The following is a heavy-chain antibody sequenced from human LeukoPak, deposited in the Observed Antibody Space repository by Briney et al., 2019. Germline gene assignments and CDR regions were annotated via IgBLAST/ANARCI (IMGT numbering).Heavy chain of an antibody. J-gene: IGHJ4*02. V-gene: IGHV3-53*01. D-gene: IGHD5-12*01. CDR1: GFTVSNNY. Sequence: PGGSLRLSCAASGFTVSNNYMSWVRQAPGKGLEWVSVIHSGGTTNYADSVQGRFTISRDNSKTTVYLHMNSLRAEDTAVYYCARDSDCGYGPFASWGQGTLVTVSS. CDR2: IHSGGTT. CDR3: ARDSDCGYGPFAS.